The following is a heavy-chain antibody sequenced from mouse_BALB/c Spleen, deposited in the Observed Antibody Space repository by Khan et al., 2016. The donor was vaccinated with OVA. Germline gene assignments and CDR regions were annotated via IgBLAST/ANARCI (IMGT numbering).Heavy chain of an antibody. J-gene: IGHJ4*01. CDR2: INTYTGEP. D-gene: IGHD2-14*01. CDR1: GFIFTNYG. V-gene: IGHV9-3-1*01. CDR3: ARVGYNGTMDC. Sequence: QIQLVQSGPELKKPGETVPISCKASGFIFTNYGMNWVKQAPGKGLKWMGWINTYTGEPTFADDFKGRFAFSLETSASTAFLQINSLKNDDTATYFCARVGYNGTMDCWGQGTSVTVSS.